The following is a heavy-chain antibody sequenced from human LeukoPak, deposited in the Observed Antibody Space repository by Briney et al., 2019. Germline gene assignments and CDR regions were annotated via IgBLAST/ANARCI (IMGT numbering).Heavy chain of an antibody. CDR1: GFTFSSNT. D-gene: IGHD6-6*01. J-gene: IGHJ4*02. Sequence: GSLRLSCAASGFTFSSNTMNWVRQAPGKGLEWVSSISSDGIHTFYADPVKGRFTISRGNAKNSLYLQMNSLRDEDTAVYYCSKDRPRSPFDYWGQGILVTVSS. CDR2: ISSDGIHT. V-gene: IGHV3-21*04. CDR3: SKDRPRSPFDY.